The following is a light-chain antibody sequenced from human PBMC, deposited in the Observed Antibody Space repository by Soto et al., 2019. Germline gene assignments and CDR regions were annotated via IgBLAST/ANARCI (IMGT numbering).Light chain of an antibody. Sequence: THAPRARSVSTAERATIPCRASQSVRDNLAWHQQKPGQAPRLLIYGASTSATGIPDRFSGSVSGTEFTLTISSLQSDGFAAYSCLQYDAWPPPFGQGTKVDIK. CDR2: GAS. J-gene: IGKJ1*01. V-gene: IGKV3-15*01. CDR1: QSVRDN. CDR3: LQYDAWPPP.